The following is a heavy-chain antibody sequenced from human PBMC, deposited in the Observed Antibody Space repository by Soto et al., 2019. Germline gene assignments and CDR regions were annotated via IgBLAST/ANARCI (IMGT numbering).Heavy chain of an antibody. D-gene: IGHD3-22*01. CDR1: GFTFSSYW. CDR2: IKQDGSEK. J-gene: IGHJ2*01. V-gene: IGHV3-7*03. Sequence: GGSLRLSCAASGFTFSSYWMSWVRQAPGKGLEWVANIKQDGSEKYYVDSVKGRFTISRDNAKNSLYLQMNSLRAEDTAVYYCARCSGYYDSSGYSWYFDLWGRGTLVTVSS. CDR3: ARCSGYYDSSGYSWYFDL.